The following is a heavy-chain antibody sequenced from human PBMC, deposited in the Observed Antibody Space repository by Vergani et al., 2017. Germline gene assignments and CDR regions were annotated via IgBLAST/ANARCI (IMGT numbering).Heavy chain of an antibody. Sequence: VQLVQSGAEVKKPGSSVKVSCKASGGTFSSYAISWVRQAPGQGLEWMGGIIPIFGTANYAQKFQGRVTITADESTSTAYMELSSLRSEDTAVYYCAKGLSGEAPNDYYYYYYMDVWGKGTTVTVSS. CDR3: AKGLSGEAPNDYYYYYYMDV. V-gene: IGHV1-69*01. CDR2: IIPIFGTA. CDR1: GGTFSSYA. J-gene: IGHJ6*03. D-gene: IGHD2-15*01.